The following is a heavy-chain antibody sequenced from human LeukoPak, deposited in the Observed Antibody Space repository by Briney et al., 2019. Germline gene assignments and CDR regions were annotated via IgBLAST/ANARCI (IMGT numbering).Heavy chain of an antibody. CDR3: ARGYGQGYFDY. D-gene: IGHD4-17*01. CDR2: IKEDGSEK. CDR1: GFTFSSYW. V-gene: IGHV3-7*04. Sequence: GGSLRLSCAASGFTFSSYWMNWVRQAPGKGLEWVVNIKEDGSEKYSVDSVKGRFTISRDNAKNSLYLQMNSLRVEDTAVYYCARGYGQGYFDYWGQGTLVTVSS. J-gene: IGHJ4*02.